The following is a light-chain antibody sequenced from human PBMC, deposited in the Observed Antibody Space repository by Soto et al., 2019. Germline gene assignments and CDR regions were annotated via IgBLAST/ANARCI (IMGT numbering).Light chain of an antibody. CDR2: DVS. V-gene: IGLV2-11*01. CDR3: CSYAGSYSGV. J-gene: IGLJ3*02. CDR1: SSDVGAYNY. Sequence: QSVLTQPRSVSGSPGQSVTISCTGTSSDVGAYNYVSWYQHHPGKAPKVMIYDVSERPSGVPDRFSGSKSDTKASLTISGLQAEDEADYYCCSYAGSYSGVFGGGTKVTVL.